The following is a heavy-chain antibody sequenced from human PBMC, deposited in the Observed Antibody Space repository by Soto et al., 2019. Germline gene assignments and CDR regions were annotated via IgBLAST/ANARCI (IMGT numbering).Heavy chain of an antibody. CDR3: ATEKYGAGRVGVYD. CDR2: IVPMLGIT. J-gene: IGHJ4*02. V-gene: IGHV1-69*08. D-gene: IGHD1-26*01. CDR1: GGTSTIYT. Sequence: QVPLVQSGAELKKPGSSVKVSCEASGGTSTIYTITWVRRAPGQGLAWMGRIVPMLGITNYARNFQDRLTITADQSKGTVYMELSSLRFEDTALYYCATEKYGAGRVGVYDWGQGTQVTVSS.